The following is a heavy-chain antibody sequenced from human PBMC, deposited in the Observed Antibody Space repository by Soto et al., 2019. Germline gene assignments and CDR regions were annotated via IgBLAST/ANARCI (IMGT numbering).Heavy chain of an antibody. V-gene: IGHV4-59*01. D-gene: IGHD5-18*01. Sequence: SETLSLTCTISGDSINNYFWNWIRPSPGKGLEWIGYISYSGSTSYNPSLQSRVTISSDTSKNQFSLELSSVTAADTAAYYCARARQRDTGRGLDVWGQGTTVTVSS. CDR2: ISYSGST. J-gene: IGHJ6*02. CDR3: ARARQRDTGRGLDV. CDR1: GDSINNYF.